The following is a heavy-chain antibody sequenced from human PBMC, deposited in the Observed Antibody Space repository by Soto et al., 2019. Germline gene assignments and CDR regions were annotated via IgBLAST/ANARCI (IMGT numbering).Heavy chain of an antibody. Sequence: QVQLVQSGAEVKKPGSSVKVSCKASGGTFSSYAISWVRQAPGQGLEWMGGIIPIFGTANYAQKFQGRVTITADESMSTAYMELSSLRSEDTAVYYCASPYLGCGGDCYFSYYYGMDVWGQGTTVTVSS. V-gene: IGHV1-69*12. CDR1: GGTFSSYA. J-gene: IGHJ6*02. CDR3: ASPYLGCGGDCYFSYYYGMDV. D-gene: IGHD2-21*02. CDR2: IIPIFGTA.